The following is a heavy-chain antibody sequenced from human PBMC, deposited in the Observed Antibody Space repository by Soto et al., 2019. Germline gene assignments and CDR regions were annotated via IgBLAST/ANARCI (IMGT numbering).Heavy chain of an antibody. D-gene: IGHD4-17*01. CDR2: INPNSGTT. J-gene: IGHJ6*02. Sequence: QVQLVQSGAEVKKPGASVKVSCKASGYTFTGYYIHWVRQAPGQGLEWMGWINPNSGTTNYAQKFRGWVAMTRDTSIGTAFMELSRLRSDDTAVYYCARDDYGDDTRGLYYYYGMDVWGQGTTVTVSS. V-gene: IGHV1-2*04. CDR1: GYTFTGYY. CDR3: ARDDYGDDTRGLYYYYGMDV.